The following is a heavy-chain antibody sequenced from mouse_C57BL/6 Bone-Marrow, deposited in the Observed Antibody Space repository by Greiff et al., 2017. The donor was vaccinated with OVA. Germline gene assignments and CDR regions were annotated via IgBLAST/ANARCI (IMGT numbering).Heavy chain of an antibody. CDR2: ISYDGSN. D-gene: IGHD1-1*01. CDR3: ARSRYYGSPLDY. J-gene: IGHJ2*01. CDR1: GYSITSGYY. V-gene: IGHV3-6*01. Sequence: EVQLRESGPGLVKPSQSLSLTCSVTGYSITSGYYWNWIRQFPGNKLEWMGYISYDGSNNYNPSLKNRISITRDTSKNQFFLKLNSVTTEDTATYYCARSRYYGSPLDYWGQGTTLTVSS.